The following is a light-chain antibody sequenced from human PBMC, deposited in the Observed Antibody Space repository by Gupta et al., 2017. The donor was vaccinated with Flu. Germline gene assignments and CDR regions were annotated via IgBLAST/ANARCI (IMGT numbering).Light chain of an antibody. J-gene: IGKJ5*01. V-gene: IGKV1D-13*01. CDR3: QQVNNYPRT. CDR2: DAS. CDR1: QGISSA. Sequence: AIQLTQSPSSLSASVGDRVTITCRASQGISSALAWYQQKPGKAPKLLIYDASSLESGVPSRFSGSGSGTDFTLTISSLQPEDFATYYCQQVNNYPRTFGQWTRMEIK.